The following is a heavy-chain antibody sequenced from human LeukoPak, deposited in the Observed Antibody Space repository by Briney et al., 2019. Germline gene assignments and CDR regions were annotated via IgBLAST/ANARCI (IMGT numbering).Heavy chain of an antibody. CDR1: GFTVSSNY. Sequence: GGSLRLSCAASGFTVSSNYMSWVRQAPGKGLEWVSSISSSSSYIYYADSVKGRFTISRDNTKTSLYLQMNSLRAEDTAVYYCARDLSGIAGYTYGRGIDYWGQGTLVTVSS. CDR2: ISSSSSYI. V-gene: IGHV3-21*01. CDR3: ARDLSGIAGYTYGRGIDY. J-gene: IGHJ4*02. D-gene: IGHD5-18*01.